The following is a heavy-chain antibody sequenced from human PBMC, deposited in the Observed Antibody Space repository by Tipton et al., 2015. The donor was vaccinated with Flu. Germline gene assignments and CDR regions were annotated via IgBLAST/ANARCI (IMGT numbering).Heavy chain of an antibody. CDR2: ISASGGT. CDR3: ARDPSLGMPDYFDY. V-gene: IGHV4-61*02. CDR1: GASISSADYY. J-gene: IGHJ4*02. Sequence: TLSLTCTVSGASISSADYYWSWIRQPAGKGLEWIGRISASGGTNYNPSLQSRVTISVDTSKNQLSLKLRSVTAADTAVYYCARDPSLGMPDYFDYWGQGTLVTASS. D-gene: IGHD2-2*01.